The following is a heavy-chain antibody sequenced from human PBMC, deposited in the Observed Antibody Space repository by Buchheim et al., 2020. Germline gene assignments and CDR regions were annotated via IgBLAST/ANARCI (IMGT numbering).Heavy chain of an antibody. Sequence: QVQLQESGPGLVKPSETLSLTCTVSGGSISSYYWSWIRQPPGKGLEWFGYIYYSGSTNYNPSLKSRVTISVDTSTKQFSLKLSSVTAADTAVYYCARLTTSYSSGWYWFDPWGQGTL. CDR2: IYYSGST. CDR3: ARLTTSYSSGWYWFDP. CDR1: GGSISSYY. V-gene: IGHV4-59*01. D-gene: IGHD6-19*01. J-gene: IGHJ5*02.